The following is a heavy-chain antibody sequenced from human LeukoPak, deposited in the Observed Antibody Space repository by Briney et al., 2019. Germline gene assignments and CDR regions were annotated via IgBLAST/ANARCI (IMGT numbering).Heavy chain of an antibody. Sequence: GGSLRLSCAASGFTFSSYWMSWVRQAPGKGLEWVANIKQDGSQKYYVDSVKGRFSISRDNAKNSLYLQMNSLRAEDTAIYYCARSIPYGTTWYGRSDYWGQGTLVTVSS. V-gene: IGHV3-7*03. J-gene: IGHJ4*02. D-gene: IGHD6-13*01. CDR3: ARSIPYGTTWYGRSDY. CDR2: IKQDGSQK. CDR1: GFTFSSYW.